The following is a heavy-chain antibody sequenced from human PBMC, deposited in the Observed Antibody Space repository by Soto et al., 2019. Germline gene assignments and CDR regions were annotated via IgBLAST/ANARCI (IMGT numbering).Heavy chain of an antibody. CDR1: GGSISSSNW. D-gene: IGHD1-26*01. CDR2: IYHSGST. Sequence: PSETLSLTCAVSGGSISSSNWWSWVRQPPGKGLEWIGEIYHSGSTNYNPSLKSRVTISVDKSKNQFSLKLSSVTAADTAVYYCARDRAVVGATSWFDPWGQGTLVTVS. V-gene: IGHV4-4*02. CDR3: ARDRAVVGATSWFDP. J-gene: IGHJ5*02.